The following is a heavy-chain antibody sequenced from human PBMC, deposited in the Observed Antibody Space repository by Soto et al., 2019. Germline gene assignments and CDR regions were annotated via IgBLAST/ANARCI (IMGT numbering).Heavy chain of an antibody. CDR2: IKRKLDGGTA. Sequence: GGSLRLSCAASGLNVNNAWMAWVRQTPGKGLELVGRIKRKLDGGTADYIAPVKGRFTISRDDSENTLYLEMNSLRSEDTAVYYCANLNMGRCDFWGQGTLVTVS. V-gene: IGHV3-15*01. CDR1: GLNVNNAW. J-gene: IGHJ4*02. CDR3: ANLNMGRCDF. D-gene: IGHD1-26*01.